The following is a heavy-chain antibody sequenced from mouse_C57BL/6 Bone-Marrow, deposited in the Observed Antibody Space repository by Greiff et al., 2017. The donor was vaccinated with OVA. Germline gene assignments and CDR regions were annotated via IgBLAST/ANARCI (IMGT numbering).Heavy chain of an antibody. Sequence: QVQLKQSGAELARPGASVKLSCKASGYTFTSYGISWVKQRTGQGLEWIGEIYPRSGNTYYNEKFKGKATLTADKSSSTAYMELRSLTSEDSAVYFCAIYSGISYGWYFDVWGTGTTVTVSS. D-gene: IGHD1-1*01. V-gene: IGHV1-81*01. J-gene: IGHJ1*03. CDR3: AIYSGISYGWYFDV. CDR2: IYPRSGNT. CDR1: GYTFTSYG.